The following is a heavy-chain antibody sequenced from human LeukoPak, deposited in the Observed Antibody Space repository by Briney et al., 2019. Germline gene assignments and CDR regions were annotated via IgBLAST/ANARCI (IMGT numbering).Heavy chain of an antibody. J-gene: IGHJ4*02. CDR3: ARGTRSGWLYFDF. Sequence: GRSLRLSCAVSGFTFTNYPMHWVRQAPGKGLERVSIISYDGSNAYCADSVKGRFTISRDNSKNTLSLQMNSLRPEDTAVYYCARGTRSGWLYFDFWGQGTLVTVSS. D-gene: IGHD6-19*01. CDR1: GFTFTNYP. V-gene: IGHV3-30*04. CDR2: ISYDGSNA.